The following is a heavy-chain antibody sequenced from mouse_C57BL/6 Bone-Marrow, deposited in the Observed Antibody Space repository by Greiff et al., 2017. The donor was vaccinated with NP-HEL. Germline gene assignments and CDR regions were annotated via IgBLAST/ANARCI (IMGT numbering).Heavy chain of an antibody. CDR3: ARQIYDGYYWFAY. D-gene: IGHD2-3*01. CDR1: GFSLTSYG. Sequence: QVQLKESGPGLVAPSQSLSITCTVSGFSLTSYGVHWVRQPPGKGLEWLVVIWSDGSTTYNSALKSRLSISKENSKSQVFLKMNSLQTDDTAMYYCARQIYDGYYWFAYWGQGTLVTVSA. CDR2: IWSDGST. J-gene: IGHJ3*01. V-gene: IGHV2-6-1*01.